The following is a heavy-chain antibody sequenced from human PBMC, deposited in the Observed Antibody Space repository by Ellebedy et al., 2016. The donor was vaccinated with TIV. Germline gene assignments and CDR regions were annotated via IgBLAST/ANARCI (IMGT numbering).Heavy chain of an antibody. J-gene: IGHJ4*02. D-gene: IGHD3-22*01. V-gene: IGHV4-31*03. CDR3: ARGGTYSYDSSSYPDFDY. CDR1: GGSISSGGYY. CDR2: IYYSGNT. Sequence: SETLSLTXTVSGGSISSGGYYWSWIRQHPGKGLEWIGYIYYSGNTYYNPSLKSRVTISVDTSKNQFSLKLSSVTAADTAVYYCARGGTYSYDSSSYPDFDYWGQGTLVTVSS.